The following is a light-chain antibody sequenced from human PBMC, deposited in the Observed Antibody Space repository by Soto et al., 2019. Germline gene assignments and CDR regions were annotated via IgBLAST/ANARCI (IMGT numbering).Light chain of an antibody. CDR1: QSFRST. Sequence: EIVMTQSPATRPVPQGEKATLSCRPSQSFRSTLPCNQQKPGQAPRLLIYGASTRATGIPARFSGNGSGTEFTLTISSLQSEDFAVYYCQQYNNWPPMYTFGQGTKLEIK. V-gene: IGKV3-15*01. CDR3: QQYNNWPPMYT. CDR2: GAS. J-gene: IGKJ2*01.